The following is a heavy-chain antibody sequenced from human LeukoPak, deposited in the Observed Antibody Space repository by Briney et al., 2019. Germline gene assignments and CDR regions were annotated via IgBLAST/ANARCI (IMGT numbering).Heavy chain of an antibody. CDR1: GFALSSYA. CDR3: AKRRGLELLYYYYMDV. V-gene: IGHV3-23*01. D-gene: IGHD1-7*01. Sequence: GGSLRLSCAASGFALSSYAMSWVRQAPGKGLEWVSATSSSDAGTYHAESVRGRFTISRDNPKNTLYLQMNSLRAEDTAVYYCAKRRGLELLYYYYMDVWGKGTTVTVSS. J-gene: IGHJ6*03. CDR2: TSSSDAGT.